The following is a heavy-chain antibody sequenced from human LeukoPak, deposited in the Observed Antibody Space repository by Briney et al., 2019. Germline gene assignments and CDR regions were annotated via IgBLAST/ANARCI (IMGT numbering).Heavy chain of an antibody. D-gene: IGHD2-15*01. CDR3: ARGHHRYCSGGSCYSLAIQRAQPINWFDP. CDR2: IYHSGST. V-gene: IGHV4-30-2*01. CDR1: GGSTSSGGYS. J-gene: IGHJ5*02. Sequence: SQTLSLTCAVSGGSTSSGGYSWSWIRQPPGKGLEWIGYIYHSGSTYYNPSLKSRVTISVDRSKSQFSLKLSSVTAADTAVYYCARGHHRYCSGGSCYSLAIQRAQPINWFDPWGQGTLVTVSS.